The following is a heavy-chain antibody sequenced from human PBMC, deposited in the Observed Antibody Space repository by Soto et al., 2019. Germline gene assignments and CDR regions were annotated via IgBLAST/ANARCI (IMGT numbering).Heavy chain of an antibody. V-gene: IGHV1-3*01. Sequence: ASVKVSCKASGYTFTSYAMHWVRQAPGQRLEWMGWINAGNGNTKYSQKFQGRVTITRDTSASTAYMELSSLRSEDTAVYYCARSLGMTTGHDYWGQGTLATVSS. CDR1: GYTFTSYA. CDR2: INAGNGNT. D-gene: IGHD4-17*01. J-gene: IGHJ4*02. CDR3: ARSLGMTTGHDY.